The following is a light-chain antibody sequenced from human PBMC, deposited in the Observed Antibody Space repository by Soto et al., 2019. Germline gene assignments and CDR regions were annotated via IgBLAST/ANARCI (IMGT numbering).Light chain of an antibody. Sequence: QSVLTQPPSASGSPGQSVTISCTGTSSDIGAYIYVSWYQQHPGKAPKLMISEVSSRPSGVPERFSGSKSGNTASLTVSRLPADHEAPYSCSSYACSNNFVFGSGTKAPVL. CDR3: SSYACSNNFV. V-gene: IGLV2-8*01. CDR2: EVS. J-gene: IGLJ1*01. CDR1: SSDIGAYIY.